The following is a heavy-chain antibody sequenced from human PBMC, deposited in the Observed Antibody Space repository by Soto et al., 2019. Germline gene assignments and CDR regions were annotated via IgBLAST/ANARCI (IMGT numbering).Heavy chain of an antibody. CDR2: IYSGGST. J-gene: IGHJ4*02. Sequence: PGGSLRLSCAASGFTVSSNYMSWVRQAPGKGLEWVSVIYSGGSTYYADSVKGRFTISRDNSKNTLYLQMNSLRAEDTAVYYCGRAAAGYSSGWYYFNYWGQGPLVTVSS. CDR1: GFTVSSNY. V-gene: IGHV3-66*01. CDR3: GRAAAGYSSGWYYFNY. D-gene: IGHD6-19*01.